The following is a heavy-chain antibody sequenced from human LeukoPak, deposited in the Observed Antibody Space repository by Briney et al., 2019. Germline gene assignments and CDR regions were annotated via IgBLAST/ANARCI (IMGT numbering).Heavy chain of an antibody. CDR2: ISSSSSYI. CDR3: AREGIAAAGTGGDY. CDR1: GFTFSSYS. J-gene: IGHJ4*02. D-gene: IGHD6-13*01. Sequence: GGSLRLSCAASGFTFSSYSMNWVRQAPGKGLEWVSSISSSSSYIYYADSVKGRFTISRDNAKDSLYLQMNSLRAEDTAVYYCAREGIAAAGTGGDYWGQGTLVTVSS. V-gene: IGHV3-21*01.